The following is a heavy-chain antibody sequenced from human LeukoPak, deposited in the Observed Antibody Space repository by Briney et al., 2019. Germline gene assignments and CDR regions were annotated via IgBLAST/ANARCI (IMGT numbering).Heavy chain of an antibody. J-gene: IGHJ4*02. D-gene: IGHD6-13*01. CDR3: ASDSSQYSFAY. CDR2: ISYDGSNK. Sequence: GGSLRLSCAASGFTFSSYAMHWVRQAPGKGLEWVAVISYDGSNKYYADSVKGRFTISRDNSKNTLYLQMNSLRAEDTAVYYCASDSSQYSFAYWGQGTLVTVSP. V-gene: IGHV3-30*04. CDR1: GFTFSSYA.